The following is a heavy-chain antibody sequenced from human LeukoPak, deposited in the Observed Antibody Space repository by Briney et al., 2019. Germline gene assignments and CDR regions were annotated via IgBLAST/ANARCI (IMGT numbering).Heavy chain of an antibody. CDR2: ISSSSSTI. V-gene: IGHV3-48*01. CDR3: ARDPGYCSSTSCNIGTGDY. CDR1: GFTFSSYS. Sequence: GGSLRLSCAASGFTFSSYSMNWVRQAPGKGLEWVSYISSSSSTIYYADSVKGRFTISRDNAKNSLYLQMNSLRAEDTAVYYCARDPGYCSSTSCNIGTGDYWGQGTLVTVSS. D-gene: IGHD2-2*02. J-gene: IGHJ4*02.